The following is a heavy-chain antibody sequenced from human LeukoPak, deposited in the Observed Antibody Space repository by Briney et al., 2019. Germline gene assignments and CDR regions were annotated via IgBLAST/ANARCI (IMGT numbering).Heavy chain of an antibody. CDR1: GGSFSNYY. J-gene: IGHJ4*02. CDR2: INHSGST. Sequence: SETLSLTCAVYGGSFSNYYWSWIRQPPGRGLEWIGEINHSGSTNYNPSLKSRVTISVDTSKKQFSLKLSSVTAADTAVYYCARPYCSAGNCYSNFDSWGQGTLVTVSS. D-gene: IGHD2-15*01. V-gene: IGHV4-34*01. CDR3: ARPYCSAGNCYSNFDS.